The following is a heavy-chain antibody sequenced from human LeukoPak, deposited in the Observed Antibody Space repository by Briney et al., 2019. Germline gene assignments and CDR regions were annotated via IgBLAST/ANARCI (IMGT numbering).Heavy chain of an antibody. CDR1: GGSISSYY. Sequence: SETLSLTCNVYGGSISSYYWSWIRQTAGTGLEWIGRIYTDGDADYNPSLKSRVTISVDKSRNQLFLNLNAVTAADTAVYYCATSAAVGGVKWFDPWGQGTLVTVSS. CDR3: ATSAAVGGVKWFDP. J-gene: IGHJ5*02. V-gene: IGHV4-4*07. CDR2: IYTDGDA. D-gene: IGHD6-19*01.